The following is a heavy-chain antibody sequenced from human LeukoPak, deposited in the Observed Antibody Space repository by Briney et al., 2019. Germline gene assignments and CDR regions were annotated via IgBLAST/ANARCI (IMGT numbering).Heavy chain of an antibody. CDR2: IYYSGST. D-gene: IGHD5-12*01. J-gene: IGHJ2*01. CDR1: GGSVSSGDYY. V-gene: IGHV4-30-4*01. CDR3: ARDQGYSGYDAPWYFDL. Sequence: SETLSLTCTVSGGSVSSGDYYWSWIRQPPGKGLEWIGYIYYSGSTYYNPSLKSRVTISVDTSKNQFSLKLSSVTAADTAMYYCARDQGYSGYDAPWYFDLWGRGTLVTVSS.